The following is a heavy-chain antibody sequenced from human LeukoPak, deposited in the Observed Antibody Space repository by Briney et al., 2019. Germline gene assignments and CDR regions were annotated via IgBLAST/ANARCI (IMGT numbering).Heavy chain of an antibody. CDR3: AREKASTTGTTDYDY. D-gene: IGHD1-1*01. CDR2: IIQDGSEK. J-gene: IGHJ4*02. V-gene: IGHV3-7*01. CDR1: GFTFSSYW. Sequence: GGSLRLSCAASGFTFSSYWMSWVRQAPGKGLEWVANIIQDGSEKYYVDSVKGRFTISRDNAKNSLYLQMNSLRAGDTAVYYCAREKASTTGTTDYDYWGQGTLVTVSS.